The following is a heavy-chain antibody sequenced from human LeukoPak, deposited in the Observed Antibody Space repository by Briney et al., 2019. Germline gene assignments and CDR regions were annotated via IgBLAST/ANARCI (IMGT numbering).Heavy chain of an antibody. Sequence: SETPSLTCTVSGGSIDTYYWNWIRQPPGKGLEWIGYVFHTGSTNYNPSLKSRVTISVDTSKNQFSLKLSSVTAADTAVYYCALGAAYSSSWYSIWGQGTLVTVSS. V-gene: IGHV4-59*01. CDR1: GGSIDTYY. D-gene: IGHD6-13*01. CDR2: VFHTGST. J-gene: IGHJ4*02. CDR3: ALGAAYSSSWYSI.